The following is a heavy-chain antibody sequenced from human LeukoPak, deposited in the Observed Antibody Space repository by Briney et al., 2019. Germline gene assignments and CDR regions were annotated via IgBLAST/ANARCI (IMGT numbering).Heavy chain of an antibody. CDR2: ISVSGDST. CDR1: GFTFSSYA. Sequence: GGSLRLSCAASGFTFSSYAMSWVRQAPGKGLEWVSAISVSGDSTYYADSVKGRFAISRDNSQTTLHLQMNSLRADDTALYFCAKDYFGVIPDAFDVWGQGTMVTVSP. J-gene: IGHJ3*01. V-gene: IGHV3-23*01. CDR3: AKDYFGVIPDAFDV. D-gene: IGHD3-3*01.